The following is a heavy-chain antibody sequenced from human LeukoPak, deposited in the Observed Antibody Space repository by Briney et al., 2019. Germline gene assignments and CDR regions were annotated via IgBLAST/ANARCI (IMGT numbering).Heavy chain of an antibody. Sequence: PGGSLRLSCTASGFTFCDYAMSWFRQAPGKGLEWVGFIRSKAYGGTTEYAASVKGRFTISRDDSKSIAYLQMNSLKTEDTAVYYCTRAAAAGNNWFDPWGQGTLVTVSS. CDR2: IRSKAYGGTT. J-gene: IGHJ5*02. V-gene: IGHV3-49*03. CDR3: TRAAAAGNNWFDP. D-gene: IGHD6-13*01. CDR1: GFTFCDYA.